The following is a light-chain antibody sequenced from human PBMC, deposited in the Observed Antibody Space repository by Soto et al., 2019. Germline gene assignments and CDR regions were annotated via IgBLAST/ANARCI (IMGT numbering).Light chain of an antibody. Sequence: QSALTQPASVSGSPGQSITISCTGTSSDVGGYNYVSWYQQHPGKAPKLMIYEVSNRPSGVSNRFSGSKSGNTASLTSSGLQAGDEADYYGSSYTSSSTTLVFGPGTKLTVL. CDR1: SSDVGGYNY. CDR2: EVS. CDR3: SSYTSSSTTLV. V-gene: IGLV2-14*01. J-gene: IGLJ1*01.